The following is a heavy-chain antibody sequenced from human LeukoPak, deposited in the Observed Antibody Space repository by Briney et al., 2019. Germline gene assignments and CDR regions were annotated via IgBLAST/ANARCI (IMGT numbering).Heavy chain of an antibody. CDR1: GFTVSSKD. V-gene: IGHV3-23*01. J-gene: IGHJ4*02. D-gene: IGHD3-22*01. CDR3: AKGGRSSGYYWDVDY. CDR2: ISGSGGST. Sequence: PGGSLRLSCAASGFTVSSKDMTWVRQAPGKGLEWVSAISGSGGSTYYADSVKGRFTISRDNSKNTLYLQMNSLRAEDTAVYYCAKGGRSSGYYWDVDYWGQGTLVTVSS.